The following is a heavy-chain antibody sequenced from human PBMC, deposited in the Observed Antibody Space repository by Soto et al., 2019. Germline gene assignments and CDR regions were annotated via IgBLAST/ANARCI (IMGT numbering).Heavy chain of an antibody. J-gene: IGHJ6*02. CDR3: ARDLVLWFGDQYSKYGMDV. V-gene: IGHV3-48*01. CDR2: ISSSSSTI. Sequence: PGGSLRLSCAASGFTFSSYSMNWVRQAPGKGLEWVSYISSSSSTIYYADSVKGRFTISRDNAKNSLYLQMNSLRAEDTAVYYCARDLVLWFGDQYSKYGMDVWGQGTTVTVSS. CDR1: GFTFSSYS. D-gene: IGHD3-10*01.